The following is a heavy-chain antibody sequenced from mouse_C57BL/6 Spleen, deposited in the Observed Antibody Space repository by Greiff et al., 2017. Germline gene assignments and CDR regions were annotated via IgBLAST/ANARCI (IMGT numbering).Heavy chain of an antibody. CDR2: IYPSDSET. J-gene: IGHJ2*01. CDR1: GYTFTSYW. CDR3: ARKKGLTALDY. D-gene: IGHD4-1*01. V-gene: IGHV1-61*01. Sequence: VQLQQPGAELVRPGSSVKLSCKASGYTFTSYWMDWVKQRPGQGLEWIGNIYPSDSETHYNQKFKDKATLTVDKSSSTAYMQLSSLTSEDSAVYYCARKKGLTALDYWGQGTTLTVSS.